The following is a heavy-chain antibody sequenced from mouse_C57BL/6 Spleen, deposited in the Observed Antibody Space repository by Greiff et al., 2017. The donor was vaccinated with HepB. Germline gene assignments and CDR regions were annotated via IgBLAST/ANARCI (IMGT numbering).Heavy chain of an antibody. Sequence: QVQLQQSGAELVRPGASVKLSCKASGYTFTDYYINWVKQRPGQGLEWIARIYPGSGNTYYNEKFKGKATLTAEKSSSTAYMQLSSLTSEDSAVYFCARSGTTRGYAMDYWGQGTSVTVSS. CDR3: ARSGTTRGYAMDY. J-gene: IGHJ4*01. D-gene: IGHD1-1*01. V-gene: IGHV1-76*01. CDR2: IYPGSGNT. CDR1: GYTFTDYY.